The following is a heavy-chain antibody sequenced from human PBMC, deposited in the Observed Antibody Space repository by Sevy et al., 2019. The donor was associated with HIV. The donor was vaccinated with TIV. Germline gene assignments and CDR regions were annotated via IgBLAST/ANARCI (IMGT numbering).Heavy chain of an antibody. CDR3: ARALQDYYYALDA. Sequence: SETLSLTCTVSGDSISGYYWSWIRQPPGKGLEWIGYIYYSGSTNYNSSLKSRVAISVDTSKNQFSLKLRSVTAADTAVYYCARALQDYYYALDAWGQGTTVTVSS. CDR1: GDSISGYY. CDR2: IYYSGST. V-gene: IGHV4-59*01. J-gene: IGHJ6*02.